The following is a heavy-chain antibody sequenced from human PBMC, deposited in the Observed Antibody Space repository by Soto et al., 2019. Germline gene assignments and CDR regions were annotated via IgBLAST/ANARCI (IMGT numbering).Heavy chain of an antibody. CDR3: ARGEGGPRWGSIDY. CDR1: GYTFTGYY. J-gene: IGHJ4*02. D-gene: IGHD2-21*01. Sequence: ASVKVSCTASGYTFTGYYMHWARQAPGQGLEWMGWINPNSGGTNYAQKFQGWVTMTRDTSISTAYMELSRLRSDDTAVYYCARGEGGPRWGSIDYWGQGTLVTVSS. CDR2: INPNSGGT. V-gene: IGHV1-2*04.